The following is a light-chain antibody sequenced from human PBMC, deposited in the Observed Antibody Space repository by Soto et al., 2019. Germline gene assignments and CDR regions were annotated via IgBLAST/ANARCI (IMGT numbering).Light chain of an antibody. Sequence: EIVLTQSPATLSFSPGESATLSCRASRSVSSYLAWYQQKPGQAPRLLIYDAYNRATGIPPRFSGSGSGTDFTLTISSLEPEDSAVYYCQQRHMWPITFGQGTRLEIK. CDR3: QQRHMWPIT. CDR2: DAY. J-gene: IGKJ5*01. CDR1: RSVSSY. V-gene: IGKV3-11*01.